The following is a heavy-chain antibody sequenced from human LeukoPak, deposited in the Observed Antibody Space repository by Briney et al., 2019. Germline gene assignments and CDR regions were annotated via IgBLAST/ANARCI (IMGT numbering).Heavy chain of an antibody. CDR3: AREGSDFWSGYSNGYFDY. Sequence: GGSLRLSCAVSGFTFSSYSMNWFRRAPGKGLEWVSYIGSSVSTRYYADSVKGRFTISRDNGKHSLYLQMNSLRAEDTAVYYCAREGSDFWSGYSNGYFDYWGQGTLVTVSS. V-gene: IGHV3-48*01. CDR1: GFTFSSYS. CDR2: IGSSVSTR. D-gene: IGHD3-3*01. J-gene: IGHJ4*02.